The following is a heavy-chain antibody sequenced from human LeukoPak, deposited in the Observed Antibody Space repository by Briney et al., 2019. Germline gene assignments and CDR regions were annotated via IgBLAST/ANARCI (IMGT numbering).Heavy chain of an antibody. CDR1: GGTFSSYT. V-gene: IGHV1-69*02. CDR3: ARGNPLSIVGYNRHFDY. D-gene: IGHD1-26*01. CDR2: IIPILGIA. Sequence: SVKVSCKASGGTFSSYTISWVRQAPGQGLEWMGRIIPILGIANYAQKFQGRVTITAGKSTSTAYMELSSLRSEDTAVYYCARGNPLSIVGYNRHFDYWGQGTLVTVSS. J-gene: IGHJ4*02.